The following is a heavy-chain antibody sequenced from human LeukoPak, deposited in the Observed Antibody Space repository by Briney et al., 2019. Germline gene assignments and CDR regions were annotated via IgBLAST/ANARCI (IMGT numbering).Heavy chain of an antibody. D-gene: IGHD6-19*01. CDR3: ARDYPPPPVAGPYYFDY. J-gene: IGHJ4*02. V-gene: IGHV3-7*05. CDR2: IKQDGSEK. Sequence: GRSLRLSCAASGFTFSSYGMHWVRQAPGKGLEWVANIKQDGSEKYYVDSVKGRFTISRDNAKNSLYLHMNSLRAEDTAVYYCARDYPPPPVAGPYYFDYWGQGTLVTVSS. CDR1: GFTFSSYG.